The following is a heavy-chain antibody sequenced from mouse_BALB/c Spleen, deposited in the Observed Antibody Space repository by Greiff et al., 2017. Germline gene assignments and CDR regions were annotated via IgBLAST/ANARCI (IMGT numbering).Heavy chain of an antibody. Sequence: EVQLQQSGPVLARPGASVKMSCKASGYSFTSYWMHWVKQRPGQGLEWIGAIYPGNSDTSYNQKFKGKAKLTAVTSASTAYMELSSLTNEDSAVCASTEDYDPYYAMDYWGQGTSVTVSS. V-gene: IGHV1-5*01. CDR3: TEDYDPYYAMDY. CDR1: GYSFTSYW. D-gene: IGHD2-4*01. CDR2: IYPGNSDT. J-gene: IGHJ4*01.